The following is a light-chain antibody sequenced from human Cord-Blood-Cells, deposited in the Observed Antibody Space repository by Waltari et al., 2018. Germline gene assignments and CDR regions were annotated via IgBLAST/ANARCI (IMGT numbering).Light chain of an antibody. CDR2: AAS. Sequence: DIKMTQSPSSLSASVGARATITCRASQSISSYLNWYQQKPGKAPKLLIYAASSLQSGVPSRFSGSGSGTDFTLTISSLQPEDFATYYCQQSYSTPYSFGQGTKLEIK. CDR3: QQSYSTPYS. J-gene: IGKJ2*03. V-gene: IGKV1-39*01. CDR1: QSISSY.